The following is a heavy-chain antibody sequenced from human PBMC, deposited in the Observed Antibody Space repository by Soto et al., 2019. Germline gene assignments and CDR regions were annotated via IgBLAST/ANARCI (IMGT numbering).Heavy chain of an antibody. J-gene: IGHJ4*02. CDR1: GGSISSGGYS. V-gene: IGHV4-30-2*01. CDR2: IYHSGST. CDR3: AAGGGLPRYY. D-gene: IGHD5-12*01. Sequence: QLQLQGSGSGLVKPSQTLSLTCAVSGGSISSGGYSWSWIRQPPGKGLEWIGYIYHSGSTYYNPSLKSRVTRPVDRSKNQFSLKLSSVTAADTAVYYCAAGGGLPRYYWGQGTLVTVSS.